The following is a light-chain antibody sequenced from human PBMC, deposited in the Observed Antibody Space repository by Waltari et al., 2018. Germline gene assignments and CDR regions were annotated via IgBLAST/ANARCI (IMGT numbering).Light chain of an antibody. CDR3: QQLDTYPRT. CDR1: QGISNF. CDR2: AAS. V-gene: IGKV1-9*01. J-gene: IGKJ1*01. Sequence: IQFTHSPSPLSSSVGARVPITCRASQGISNFLAWYQQKPGKAPELLIFAASTLRTGVPSRFSGRGSGTDFTLTISSLQPEDFATYFCQQLDTYPRTFGQGTKVEIK.